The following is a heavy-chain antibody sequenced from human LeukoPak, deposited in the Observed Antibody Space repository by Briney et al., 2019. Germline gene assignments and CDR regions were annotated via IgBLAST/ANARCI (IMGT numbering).Heavy chain of an antibody. CDR1: GFTFSSYA. Sequence: PGGSLRLSCAASGFTFSSYAMGWVRQAPGKGLEWVSAISGSGGSTYYADSVKGRFTISRDNSKNTLCLQMNSLRAEDTAVYYCASTRGDYGDYCFDYWGQGTLVTVSS. V-gene: IGHV3-23*01. CDR3: ASTRGDYGDYCFDY. D-gene: IGHD4-17*01. CDR2: ISGSGGST. J-gene: IGHJ4*02.